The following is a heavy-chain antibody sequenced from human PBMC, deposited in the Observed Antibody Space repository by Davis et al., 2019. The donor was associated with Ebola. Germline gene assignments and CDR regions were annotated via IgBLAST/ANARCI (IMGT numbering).Heavy chain of an antibody. CDR2: INAGNGNT. CDR1: GYTFITYA. D-gene: IGHD5-24*01. J-gene: IGHJ4*02. V-gene: IGHV1-3*01. Sequence: ASVKVSCKASGYTFITYAIHWVRQAPGQRLEWMGWINAGNGNTKYSRKFQGRVTIIRDTSATTSYMELSSLRFEDTAVYYCARDRGRWLQPEYYFDYWGQGTLVTVSS. CDR3: ARDRGRWLQPEYYFDY.